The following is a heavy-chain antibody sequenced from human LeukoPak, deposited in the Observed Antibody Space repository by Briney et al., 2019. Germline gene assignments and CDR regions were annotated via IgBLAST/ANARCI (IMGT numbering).Heavy chain of an antibody. CDR1: GFTFSSYW. D-gene: IGHD3-16*01. Sequence: GGSLRLSCAASGFTFSSYWMHWVRQAPGKGLVWVSRINHDGGTTNYADSVKGRFTISRDNVRNTLYLQMNSLRGEDTAVYYCARGTVGDYNWFDLWGQGTLVTVSS. J-gene: IGHJ5*02. CDR2: INHDGGTT. V-gene: IGHV3-74*01. CDR3: ARGTVGDYNWFDL.